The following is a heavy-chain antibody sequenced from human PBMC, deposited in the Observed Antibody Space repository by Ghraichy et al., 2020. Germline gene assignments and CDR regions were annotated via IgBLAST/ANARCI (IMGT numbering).Heavy chain of an antibody. CDR1: GFTFSSYS. V-gene: IGHV3-48*02. D-gene: IGHD6-19*01. CDR3: ARDRREIAPWQWLIDY. Sequence: GGPLRLACAVSGFTFSSYSMSWVRLAPGKGLEWISYISTSSSIIYYADSVKGRFTISRDNAKNSLYLQMNSLRDEDTAVYYCARDRREIAPWQWLIDYWGQGAQVTVSS. CDR2: ISTSSSII. J-gene: IGHJ4*02.